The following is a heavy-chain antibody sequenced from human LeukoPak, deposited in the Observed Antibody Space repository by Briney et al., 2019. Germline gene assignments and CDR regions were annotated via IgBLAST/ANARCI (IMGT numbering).Heavy chain of an antibody. CDR1: GFDLGAYE. J-gene: IGHJ4*02. V-gene: IGHV3-48*03. CDR2: FAGSDTTT. Sequence: GGSLRLSCAASGFDLGAYEMNWVRQTPGKGLEWVAYFAGSDTTTYYADSVKGRFIISRDNARNSLYLQMNSLRAEDTALYYCTTLGYHLDSWGQGTLVTVSS. CDR3: TTLGYHLDS. D-gene: IGHD3-22*01.